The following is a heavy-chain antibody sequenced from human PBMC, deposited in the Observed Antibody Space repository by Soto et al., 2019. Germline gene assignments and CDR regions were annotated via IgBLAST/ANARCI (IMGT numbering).Heavy chain of an antibody. Sequence: GGSLRLSCAASGFTFSSYAMSWVRQAPGKGLEWVSAISGSGGSTYYADSVKGRFTISRDNSKNTLYLQMNSLRAEDTAVYYCAKDSGAVVTATPYYLDSWAQGTLVPVSS. CDR1: GFTFSSYA. CDR2: ISGSGGST. J-gene: IGHJ4*02. D-gene: IGHD2-21*02. V-gene: IGHV3-23*01. CDR3: AKDSGAVVTATPYYLDS.